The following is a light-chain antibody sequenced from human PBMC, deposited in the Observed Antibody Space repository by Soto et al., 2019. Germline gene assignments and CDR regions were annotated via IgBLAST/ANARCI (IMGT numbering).Light chain of an antibody. Sequence: EIVLTQSPGTLSLSPGERATLSCRASQTLSNSFIAWYQQKPGQAPRLLIYDTSSRATGVPDRYIASGSGTDYTLTISRLEPEDFAVFFCQQYGTSESIFGQGTRLEIK. CDR3: QQYGTSESI. CDR1: QTLSNSF. V-gene: IGKV3-20*01. CDR2: DTS. J-gene: IGKJ5*01.